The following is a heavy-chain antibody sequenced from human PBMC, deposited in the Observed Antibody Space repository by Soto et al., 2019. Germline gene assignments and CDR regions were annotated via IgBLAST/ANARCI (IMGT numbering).Heavy chain of an antibody. J-gene: IGHJ4*02. CDR1: GFTFSSYG. CDR2: IWYDGSNK. V-gene: IGHV3-33*01. D-gene: IGHD3-10*01. Sequence: PGGSLRLSCAASGFTFSSYGMHWVRQAPGKGLEWVAVIWYDGSNKYYADSVKGRFTISRDNSKNTLYLQMNSLRAEDTAVYYCARDRNYGSGSYYNAEEKFDYWGQGTLVTVSS. CDR3: ARDRNYGSGSYYNAEEKFDY.